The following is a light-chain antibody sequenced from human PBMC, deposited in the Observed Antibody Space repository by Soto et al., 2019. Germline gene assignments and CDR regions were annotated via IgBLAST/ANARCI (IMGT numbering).Light chain of an antibody. V-gene: IGKV3-15*01. CDR3: QQYNKWPLT. J-gene: IGKJ4*01. CDR1: QSVSSN. Sequence: EIVMTQSPATLSVSPGERATFSCRASQSVSSNLAWYQQKPGQAPRLLIYGASTRATGFPARFSGGGSGTEFTLTISNLQSEDFAVYYCQQYNKWPLTFGGGTKVEMK. CDR2: GAS.